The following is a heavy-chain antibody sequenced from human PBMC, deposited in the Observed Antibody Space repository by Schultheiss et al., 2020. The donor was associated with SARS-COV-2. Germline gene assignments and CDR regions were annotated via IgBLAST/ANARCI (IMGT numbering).Heavy chain of an antibody. D-gene: IGHD1-26*01. J-gene: IGHJ4*02. CDR3: AALGSIVGAYYFDY. V-gene: IGHV3-66*02. Sequence: GGSLRLSCAASGFTFSSYWMSWVRQAPGKGLEWVSVIYSGGSTYYADSVKGRFTISRDNSKNTLYLQMNSLRAEDTAVYYCAALGSIVGAYYFDYWGQGTLVTVSS. CDR1: GFTFSSYW. CDR2: IYSGGST.